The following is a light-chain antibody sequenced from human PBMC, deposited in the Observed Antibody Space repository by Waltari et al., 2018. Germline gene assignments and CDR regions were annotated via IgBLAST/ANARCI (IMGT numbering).Light chain of an antibody. CDR2: AES. Sequence: DTQMTQSPSSLSASVGDRVTITCRASQSISIYVNWYQHKPGKAPKLLIYAESSLQSGVPSRFSGSGSGTDFTLTISSLQPEDSATYYCQQSYNTPFTFGPGTKVDIK. CDR3: QQSYNTPFT. J-gene: IGKJ3*01. V-gene: IGKV1-39*01. CDR1: QSISIY.